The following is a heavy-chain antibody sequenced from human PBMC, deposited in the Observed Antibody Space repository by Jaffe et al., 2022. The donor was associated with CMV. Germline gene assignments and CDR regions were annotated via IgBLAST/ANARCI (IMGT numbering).Heavy chain of an antibody. J-gene: IGHJ6*03. V-gene: IGHV1-69*09. Sequence: QVQLVQSGAEVKKPGSSVKVSCKASGGTFSSYAISWVRQAPGQGLEWMGRIIPILGIANYAQKFQGRVTITADKSTSTAYMELSSLRSEDTAVYYCAREAVADTYYYYYYMDVWGKGTTVTVSS. CDR2: IIPILGIA. D-gene: IGHD6-19*01. CDR3: AREAVADTYYYYYYMDV. CDR1: GGTFSSYA.